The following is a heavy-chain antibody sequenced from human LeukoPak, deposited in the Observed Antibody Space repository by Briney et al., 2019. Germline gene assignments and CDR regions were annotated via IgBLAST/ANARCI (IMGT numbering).Heavy chain of an antibody. Sequence: QPGASLGLSCAASGFTFNNYAMSWVRQAPGKGLEWVSLIRGSTYYADSVKGRFTISRDNSQNTLYLQMNSLRAEDTALYYCAKDLGGSTDYWGQGTLVTVSS. D-gene: IGHD5-12*01. CDR3: AKDLGGSTDY. CDR1: GFTFNNYA. J-gene: IGHJ4*02. V-gene: IGHV3-23*01. CDR2: IRGST.